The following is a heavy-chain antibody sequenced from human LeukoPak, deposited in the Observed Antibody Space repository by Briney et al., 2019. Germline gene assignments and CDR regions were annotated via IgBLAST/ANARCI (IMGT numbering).Heavy chain of an antibody. CDR2: IYYSGST. Sequence: HPSETLSLTCTVSGGSISSGGYYWSWIRQHPGKGLEWIGYIYYSGSTYYNPSLKSRVTISVDTSKNQFSLKLSSVTAADTAVYYCARVAYGDLLCYFEYWGQGTLVTVSS. V-gene: IGHV4-31*03. CDR3: ARVAYGDLLCYFEY. J-gene: IGHJ4*02. CDR1: GGSISSGGYY. D-gene: IGHD4-17*01.